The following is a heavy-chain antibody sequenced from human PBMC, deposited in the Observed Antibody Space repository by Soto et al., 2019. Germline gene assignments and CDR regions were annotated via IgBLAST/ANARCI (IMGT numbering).Heavy chain of an antibody. CDR1: GYIFTDYY. D-gene: IGHD3-22*01. CDR3: ATDRLPSSGYYSDYFQH. CDR2: FDPEDGET. J-gene: IGHJ1*01. V-gene: IGHV1-24*01. Sequence: ASVKVSCKASGYIFTDYYMHWVRQAPGKRLEWMGGFDPEDGETIYAQKFQGRVTMTEDTSTDTAYMELSSLRSEDPAVYYCATDRLPSSGYYSDYFQHWGQGTLVTVSS.